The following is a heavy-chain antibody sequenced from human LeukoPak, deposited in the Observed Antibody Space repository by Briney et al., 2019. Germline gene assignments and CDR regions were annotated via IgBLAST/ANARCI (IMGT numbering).Heavy chain of an antibody. J-gene: IGHJ4*02. D-gene: IGHD2-15*01. CDR3: ARVWYLSIY. CDR2: IYHSGSI. CDR1: GYSISRGYY. V-gene: IGHV4-38-2*02. Sequence: SETLSLTRTVSGYSISRGYYWGWIRQPPGKGLEWIGSIYHSGSIYYNPSLKSRVTISVETSKNLFSLKLSSVTAADSAGDYWARVWYLSIYWGQGTLVTVSS.